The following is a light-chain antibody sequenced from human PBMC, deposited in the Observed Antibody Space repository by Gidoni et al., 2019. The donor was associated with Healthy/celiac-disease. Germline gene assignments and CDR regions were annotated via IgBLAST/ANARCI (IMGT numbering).Light chain of an antibody. J-gene: IGKJ5*01. V-gene: IGKV3-11*01. CDR3: QQRSNWRGIT. Sequence: EIVLTQSPATLSLSPGERATLSCRASQSVSSYLAWYQQKPGQAPRLLIYDASNRATGIPARFSGSGSGTDFTLTISSLGPEDFAVYYCQQRSNWRGITFGQGTRLEIK. CDR1: QSVSSY. CDR2: DAS.